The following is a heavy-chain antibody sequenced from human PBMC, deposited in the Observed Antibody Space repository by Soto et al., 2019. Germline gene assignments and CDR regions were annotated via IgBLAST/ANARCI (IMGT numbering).Heavy chain of an antibody. D-gene: IGHD6-25*01. CDR1: EYIXTKST. V-gene: IGHV1-3*01. CDR2: ISGGNGNT. CDR3: ASDGVAAGNINFDY. J-gene: IGHJ4*02. Sequence: GXSXKVSCKASEYIXTKSTMHWVRQAPGQSLEWMGWISGGNGNTKYSPKLHDRVTITRDTSASTAYMELSSMRSEDTALYYCASDGVAAGNINFDYWGQGTLVTVSS.